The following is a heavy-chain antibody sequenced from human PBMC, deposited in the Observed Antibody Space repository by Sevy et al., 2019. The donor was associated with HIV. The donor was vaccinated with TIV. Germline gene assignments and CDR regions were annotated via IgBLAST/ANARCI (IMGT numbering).Heavy chain of an antibody. CDR1: GFIFNNAW. CDR3: AAGLGKSDFDY. D-gene: IGHD3-9*01. J-gene: IGHJ4*02. CDR2: IKSKIDGATR. V-gene: IGHV3-15*01. Sequence: RGSLRLSCAASGFIFNNAWMSWVRQAPGKGLEWVGHIKSKIDGATRDLAAPVKGRITISRDDSRNTLYLQMNSPKTEDTGVYYCAAGLGKSDFDYWGQGTLVTVSS.